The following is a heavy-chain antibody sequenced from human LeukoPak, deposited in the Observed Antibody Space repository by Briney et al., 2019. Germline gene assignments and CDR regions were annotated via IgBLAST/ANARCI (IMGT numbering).Heavy chain of an antibody. D-gene: IGHD3-22*01. CDR3: AKDSDSSGYYTYYFDY. CDR2: ISWNSGSI. CDR1: GFTFDDYA. V-gene: IGHV3-9*01. Sequence: PGGSLRLSCAASGFTFDDYAMHWVRQARGKGLEGVSGISWNSGSIGYADSVKGRFTISRDNAKNSLYLQMNSLRAEDTALYYCAKDSDSSGYYTYYFDYWGQGTLVTVSS. J-gene: IGHJ4*02.